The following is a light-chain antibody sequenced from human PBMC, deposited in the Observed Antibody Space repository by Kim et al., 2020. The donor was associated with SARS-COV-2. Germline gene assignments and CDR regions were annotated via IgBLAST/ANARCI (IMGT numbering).Light chain of an antibody. Sequence: AIQMTQSPSSLSASVGDRVTITCRASQGIRNDLGWYQQKPGRAPNLLIYATSTLQSGLPSRFSGSGSGTYFTLTISSLQPEDVATYYCLKDYDYPLTFGGGTKVDIK. V-gene: IGKV1-6*01. CDR2: ATS. J-gene: IGKJ4*01. CDR3: LKDYDYPLT. CDR1: QGIRND.